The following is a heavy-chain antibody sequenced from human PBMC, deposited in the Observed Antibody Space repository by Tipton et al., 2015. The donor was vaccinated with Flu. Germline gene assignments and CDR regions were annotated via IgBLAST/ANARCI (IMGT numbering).Heavy chain of an antibody. D-gene: IGHD3-22*01. CDR3: ARDPAGYYDNSAYFIFDS. CDR1: GGSFSGYY. J-gene: IGHJ4*02. Sequence: TLSLTCAVYGGSFSGYYWSWIRQPPGKGLEWIGDIYHSGTTYYNPSLESRVSISTDTSKTQFSLTLTSVTAADTAVYYCARDPAGYYDNSAYFIFDSWGQGTLVTVSS. V-gene: IGHV4-34*01. CDR2: IYHSGTT.